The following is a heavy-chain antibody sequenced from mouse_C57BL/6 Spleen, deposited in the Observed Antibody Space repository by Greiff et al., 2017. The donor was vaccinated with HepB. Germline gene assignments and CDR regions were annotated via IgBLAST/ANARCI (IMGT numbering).Heavy chain of an antibody. J-gene: IGHJ2*01. D-gene: IGHD2-4*01. CDR3: AVIYYDYDNLDY. CDR1: GFTFSSYG. Sequence: EVMLVESGGDLVKPGGSLKLSCAASGFTFSSYGMSWVRQTPDKRLEWVATISSGGSYTYYPDSLKGRFTISRDNAKNTLYLQRSSMKSEDTAMYYGAVIYYDYDNLDYWGQGTTLTVSS. CDR2: ISSGGSYT. V-gene: IGHV5-6*01.